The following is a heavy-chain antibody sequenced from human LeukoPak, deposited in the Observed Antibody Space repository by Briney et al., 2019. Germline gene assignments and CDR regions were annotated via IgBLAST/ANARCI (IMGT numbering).Heavy chain of an antibody. Sequence: PSETLSLTCAVSGGSISSGGYSWRWIRQPPGKGLEWIGYIYHSGSTYYNPSLKSRVTISVDRSKNQFSLKLSSVTAADTAVYYCAGGSSWDYYYYGMDVWGQGTTVTVSS. J-gene: IGHJ6*02. CDR1: GGSISSGGYS. V-gene: IGHV4-30-2*01. D-gene: IGHD6-13*01. CDR2: IYHSGST. CDR3: AGGSSWDYYYYGMDV.